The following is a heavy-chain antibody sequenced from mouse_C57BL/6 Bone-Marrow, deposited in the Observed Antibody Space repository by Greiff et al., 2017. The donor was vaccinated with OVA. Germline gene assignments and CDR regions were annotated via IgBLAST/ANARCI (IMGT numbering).Heavy chain of an antibody. CDR2: IDPSDSYT. CDR3: ARNITGWYFDV. J-gene: IGHJ1*03. V-gene: IGHV1-69*01. Sequence: QVQLQQPGAELVMPGASVKLSCKASGYTFTSYWMHWVKQRPGQGLEWIGEIDPSDSYTNSNQKFTGKSTLTVDKSASTANMQLSSLTTEDSAVYYCARNITGWYFDVWGTGTTVTVSS. CDR1: GYTFTSYW. D-gene: IGHD1-1*01.